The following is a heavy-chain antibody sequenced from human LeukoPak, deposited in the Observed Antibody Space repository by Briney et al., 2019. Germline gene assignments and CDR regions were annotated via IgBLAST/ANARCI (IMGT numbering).Heavy chain of an antibody. V-gene: IGHV4-4*07. D-gene: IGHD3-22*01. Sequence: SETLSLTCTVSGGLIASYSWSWIRQPAGKGLEWIGRIYTSGGSDYNPSPKSRVTMSLDTSKNQFYLKMTSVTAADTAVYYCARGPSGYYYGWGQGILVTVSS. CDR3: ARGPSGYYYG. J-gene: IGHJ4*02. CDR1: GGLIASYS. CDR2: IYTSGGS.